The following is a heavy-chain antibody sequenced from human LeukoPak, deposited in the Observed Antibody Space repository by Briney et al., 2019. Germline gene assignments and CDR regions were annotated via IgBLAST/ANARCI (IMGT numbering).Heavy chain of an antibody. CDR1: GGSMTSYY. CDR3: ARDNVRMGPGSFDM. V-gene: IGHV4-59*01. CDR2: IYYSGST. J-gene: IGHJ3*02. Sequence: SATLSLTCTVSGGSMTSYYWTWIRQPPGKGLEWIGYIYYSGSTNYNPSLKSRVTISIDTSKNQFSLKLRSLTAADTAVYYCARDNVRMGPGSFDMWGQGTMVTVSS. D-gene: IGHD2-8*01.